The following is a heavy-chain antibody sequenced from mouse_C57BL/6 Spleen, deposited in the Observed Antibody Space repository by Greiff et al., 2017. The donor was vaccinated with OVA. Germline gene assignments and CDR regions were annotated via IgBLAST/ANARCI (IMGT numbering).Heavy chain of an antibody. D-gene: IGHD1-1*01. J-gene: IGHJ1*03. CDR1: GYTFTSYW. V-gene: IGHV1-52*01. Sequence: QVQLQQPGAELVRPGSSVKLSCKASGYTFTSYWMHWVKQRPIQGLEWIGNIDPSDSETHYNQKFKDKATLTVDKSSSTAYMQLSSLTSEDSAVYYWARCYYGSSYWYFDVWGTGTTVTVSS. CDR2: IDPSDSET. CDR3: ARCYYGSSYWYFDV.